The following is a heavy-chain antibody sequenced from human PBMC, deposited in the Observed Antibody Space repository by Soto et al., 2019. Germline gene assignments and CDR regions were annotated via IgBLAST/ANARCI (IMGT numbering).Heavy chain of an antibody. Sequence: ETLSLTCAVDDGSFSGYYWNWIRQSPTKGLEWIGEINHSGRTNTNPSLKSRITLSVDTTKTQFSLRLASVTAADTAVYFCARGRRKFWQYSDPSGDVSKRFDFWGQGTVVTVSS. J-gene: IGHJ4*02. D-gene: IGHD3-22*01. V-gene: IGHV4-34*01. CDR1: DGSFSGYY. CDR2: INHSGRT. CDR3: ARGRRKFWQYSDPSGDVSKRFDF.